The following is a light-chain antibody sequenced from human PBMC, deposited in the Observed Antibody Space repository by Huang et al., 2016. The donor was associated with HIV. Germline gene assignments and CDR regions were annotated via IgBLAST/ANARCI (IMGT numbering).Light chain of an antibody. J-gene: IGKJ1*01. CDR1: QGVSSN. Sequence: EIVMTQSPATLSVSPGERATLSCRASQGVSSNLAWYQQEPGQAPRLLIYGASTRATGIPARVSGSGSGTEFTLTINSLQSEDFAVYYCQQYNKWPPTFGQGTKVEIK. CDR3: QQYNKWPPT. V-gene: IGKV3-15*01. CDR2: GAS.